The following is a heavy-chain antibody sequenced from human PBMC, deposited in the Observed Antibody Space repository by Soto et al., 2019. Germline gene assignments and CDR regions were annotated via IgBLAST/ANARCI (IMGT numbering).Heavy chain of an antibody. CDR1: GGSISTSSNL. CDR3: ASLGTTIARFDT. D-gene: IGHD3-22*01. Sequence: PSETLSLTCAVSGGSISTSSNLWTWVRQSPGKGLEWIGDIFYTGSTNFNPSLRGRGSISVDKSEYEFSLKLTSVNASDTAVYFGASLGTTIARFDTWRQGTLQNVST. V-gene: IGHV4-4*02. J-gene: IGHJ4*02. CDR2: IFYTGST.